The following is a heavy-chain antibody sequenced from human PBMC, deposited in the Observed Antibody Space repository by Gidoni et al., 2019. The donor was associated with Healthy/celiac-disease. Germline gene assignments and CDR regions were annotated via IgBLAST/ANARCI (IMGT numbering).Heavy chain of an antibody. Sequence: GAEVKKPGSSVKVSCTAPGGTVSSYAISWVRQAPGQGLEWMGGIIPIVGPANYAQKFQGRVTITADESTSTAYMGLSSLRTEDTSVYYCARELRSSGWYGDPNWFDPWGQGTLVTVSS. J-gene: IGHJ5*02. CDR2: IIPIVGPA. CDR1: GGTVSSYA. CDR3: ARELRSSGWYGDPNWFDP. V-gene: IGHV1-69*01. D-gene: IGHD6-19*01.